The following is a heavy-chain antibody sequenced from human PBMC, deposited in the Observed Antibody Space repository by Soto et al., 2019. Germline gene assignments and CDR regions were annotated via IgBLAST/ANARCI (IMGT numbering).Heavy chain of an antibody. Sequence: QITLKEYGPTLVKPTQTVTLTCTFSGFSLITTGVGVCWNRQPPGQALEWLAPIYWDDDKQFSPALKTRLTISKATSNSQVGLTMTYMDPVDTDTYYCAHKVPVAAAGTFAAWCPGSLVTVSS. CDR3: AHKVPVAAAGTFAA. CDR1: GFSLITTGVG. D-gene: IGHD6-13*01. J-gene: IGHJ5*02. V-gene: IGHV2-5*02. CDR2: IYWDDDK.